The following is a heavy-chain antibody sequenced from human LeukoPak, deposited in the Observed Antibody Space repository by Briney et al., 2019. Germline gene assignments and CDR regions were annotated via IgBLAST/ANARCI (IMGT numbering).Heavy chain of an antibody. J-gene: IGHJ4*02. V-gene: IGHV3-30*18. CDR2: ISYEGSNK. CDR3: AKEAHFDWLLIDY. CDR1: GFTFSSYG. D-gene: IGHD3-9*01. Sequence: GGSLRLSCAAPGFTFSSYGMHWARQAPGKGLECVAVISYEGSNKYYADSVKGRFTISRDNSKNTLYLQMNSLRAEDTAVYYCAKEAHFDWLLIDYWGQGTLVTVSS.